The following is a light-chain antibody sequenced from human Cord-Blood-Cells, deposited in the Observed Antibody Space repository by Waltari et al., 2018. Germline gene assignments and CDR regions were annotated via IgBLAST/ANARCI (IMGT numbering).Light chain of an antibody. J-gene: IGKJ2*03. CDR1: QSISSY. V-gene: IGKV1-39*01. CDR3: QQSYSAPYS. CDR2: AAS. Sequence: DIQMTQSPSSLSASVGDRVTITCRASQSISSYLNLYQQKPGKAPKLLIYAASSLQSDVPSRFSGSGSGTDFTLTISSLQPEDFATFYCQQSYSAPYSFGQGTKLDIK.